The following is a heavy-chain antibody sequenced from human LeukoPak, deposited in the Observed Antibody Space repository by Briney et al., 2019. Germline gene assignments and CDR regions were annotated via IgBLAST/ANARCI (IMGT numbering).Heavy chain of an antibody. J-gene: IGHJ4*02. CDR2: INPNSGGT. V-gene: IGHV1-2*02. CDR3: ATVHYDFSSGHTPLLGY. Sequence: ASVKVSCKASGYTFTGYYMHWVRQAPGQGLEWMGWINPNSGGTNYAQKFQGRVTMTRDTSISTASMELSSLRSDDTAVYSCATVHYDFSSGHTPLLGYCGQGTLVTVPS. CDR1: GYTFTGYY. D-gene: IGHD3-3*01.